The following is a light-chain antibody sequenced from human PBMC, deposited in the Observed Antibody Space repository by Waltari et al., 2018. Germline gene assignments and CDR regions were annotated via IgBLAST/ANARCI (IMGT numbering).Light chain of an antibody. V-gene: IGLV2-14*03. CDR3: TSFTSSSTIV. CDR1: SSDVGGYNS. Sequence: QSALTQPASVSGSPGQSITISCPGSSSDVGGYNSVSWYQQHPGKAPKLMISDVNKRPSVVSNRFSGSKSDNTASLTISGLQAEDEAHYYCTSFTSSSTIVFGGGTKLTVL. J-gene: IGLJ2*01. CDR2: DVN.